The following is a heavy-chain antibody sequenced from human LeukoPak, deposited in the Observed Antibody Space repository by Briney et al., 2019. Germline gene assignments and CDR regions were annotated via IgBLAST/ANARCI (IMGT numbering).Heavy chain of an antibody. CDR2: ISSSSSYI. CDR1: GFTFSSYS. Sequence: PGGSLRLSCAASGFTFSSYSMNWVRQAPGKGLEWVSSISSSSSYIYYADSVKGRFTLSRDNAKNSLYLQMNSLRAEDTAVYYCARDHCSSTSCLNYYYYYGMDVWGQGTTVTVSS. J-gene: IGHJ6*02. CDR3: ARDHCSSTSCLNYYYYYGMDV. V-gene: IGHV3-21*01. D-gene: IGHD2-2*01.